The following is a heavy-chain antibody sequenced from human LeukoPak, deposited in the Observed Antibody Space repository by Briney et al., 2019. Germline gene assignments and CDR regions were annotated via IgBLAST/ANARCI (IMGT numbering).Heavy chain of an antibody. D-gene: IGHD3-10*01. J-gene: IGHJ3*02. CDR2: ISWNSGSI. CDR3: AKDRGFGESYAFDI. Sequence: PGGSLRLSCAASGLTFDDYAMHWVRQAPGKGLEWVSGISWNSGSIGYADSVKGRFTISRDNAKNSLYLQMNSLRAEDMALYYCAKDRGFGESYAFDIWGQGTMVTVSS. CDR1: GLTFDDYA. V-gene: IGHV3-9*03.